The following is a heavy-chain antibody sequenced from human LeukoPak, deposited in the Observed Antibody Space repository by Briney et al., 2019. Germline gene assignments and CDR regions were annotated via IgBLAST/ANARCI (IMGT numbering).Heavy chain of an antibody. Sequence: SETLSLTCTVSGDSISSGDYYWSWIRQPAGKGLEWIGRISSSGSTNYNPSLKSPVTISVDTSKNQFSLKLSSVNAADTAVYFCARGPYSYDSSGAFDIWGQGTMVTVSS. D-gene: IGHD3-22*01. CDR1: GDSISSGDYY. V-gene: IGHV4-61*02. CDR3: ARGPYSYDSSGAFDI. J-gene: IGHJ3*02. CDR2: ISSSGST.